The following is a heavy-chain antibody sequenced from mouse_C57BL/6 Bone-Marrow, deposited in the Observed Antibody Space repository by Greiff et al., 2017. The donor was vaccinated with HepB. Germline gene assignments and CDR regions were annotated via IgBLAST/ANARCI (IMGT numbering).Heavy chain of an antibody. J-gene: IGHJ1*03. CDR1: GYTFTSYW. CDR2: IYPGNSDT. CDR3: TYYSNYGGYFDV. D-gene: IGHD2-5*01. V-gene: IGHV1-5*01. Sequence: VQLQQSGTVLARPGASVKMSCKTSGYTFTSYWMHWVKQRPGQGLEWMGAIYPGNSDTSYNQKFKGKAKLTSVTSASTAYMELSSLTNEDSAVYYCTYYSNYGGYFDVWGTGTTVTVSS.